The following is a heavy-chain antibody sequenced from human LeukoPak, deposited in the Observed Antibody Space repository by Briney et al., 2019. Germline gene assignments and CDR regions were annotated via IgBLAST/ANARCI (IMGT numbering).Heavy chain of an antibody. D-gene: IGHD3-3*01. Sequence: SETLSLTCAVSGYSISSASYWGWIRQPPGKGLEWIGNIYHSGSPYYNPSLKSRVTISVDTSKNQFSLKLSSVTATDTAVYYCARPISSQGYFGVVIDWGQGTLVTVSS. V-gene: IGHV4-38-2*01. CDR3: ARPISSQGYFGVVID. J-gene: IGHJ4*02. CDR2: IYHSGSP. CDR1: GYSISSASY.